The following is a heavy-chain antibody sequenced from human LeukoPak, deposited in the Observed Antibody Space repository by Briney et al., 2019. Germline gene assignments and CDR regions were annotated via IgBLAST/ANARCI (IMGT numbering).Heavy chain of an antibody. Sequence: PAETLSLTCTVSGGSISIYYWSWIRQSPGEGLEWIGYIDYVGRTNYNPSLNSKATISVDTSKNQFSLKLSSLTAADTAVYYCARSVLGYSYGLHIDYWGQGTLVTVSS. D-gene: IGHD5-18*01. J-gene: IGHJ4*02. CDR2: IDYVGRT. CDR3: ARSVLGYSYGLHIDY. V-gene: IGHV4-59*01. CDR1: GGSISIYY.